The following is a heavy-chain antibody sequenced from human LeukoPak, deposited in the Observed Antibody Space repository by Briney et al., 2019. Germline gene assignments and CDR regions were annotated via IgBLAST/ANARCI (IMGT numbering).Heavy chain of an antibody. CDR2: ISGTSSHI. CDR1: GFTFSSLS. CDR3: ARRGDYHDY. Sequence: GGSLRLSCTASGFTFSSLSMNWVRQAPGKGLEWVSYISGTSSHIYYADSVKGRFTISRDNAKNSLYLQMNNLRDEDTAVYYCARRGDYHDYWGQGTLVTVSS. V-gene: IGHV3-48*02. J-gene: IGHJ4*02.